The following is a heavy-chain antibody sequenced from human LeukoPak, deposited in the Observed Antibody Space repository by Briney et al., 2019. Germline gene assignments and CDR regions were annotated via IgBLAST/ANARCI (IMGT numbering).Heavy chain of an antibody. CDR2: IYYSGST. J-gene: IGHJ5*02. D-gene: IGHD5-12*01. V-gene: IGHV4-59*01. CDR3: ARGSYSLLGNWFDP. CDR1: GGSISSYY. Sequence: SETLSLTYTVSGGSISSYYWSWIRQPPGKGLEWIGYIYYSGSTNYNPSLKSRVTISVDTSKNQFSLKLSSVTAADTAVYYCARGSYSLLGNWFDPWGQGTLVTVSS.